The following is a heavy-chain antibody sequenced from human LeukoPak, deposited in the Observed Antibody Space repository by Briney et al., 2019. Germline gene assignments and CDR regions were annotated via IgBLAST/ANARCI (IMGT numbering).Heavy chain of an antibody. J-gene: IGHJ4*02. V-gene: IGHV4-61*02. Sequence: KPSKTLSLTCTVSGGSISSGSYYWSWIRQPAGKRLEWIGRIYTSGSTNYNPSLKSRVTISVDTSKNQFSLKLSSVTAADTAVYYCASGGRSATIFDSWGQGTLVTVSS. CDR2: IYTSGST. D-gene: IGHD5-12*01. CDR1: GGSISSGSYY. CDR3: ASGGRSATIFDS.